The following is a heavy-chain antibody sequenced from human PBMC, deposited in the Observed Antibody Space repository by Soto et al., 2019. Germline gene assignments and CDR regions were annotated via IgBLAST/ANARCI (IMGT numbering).Heavy chain of an antibody. CDR1: GGPFSSYA. V-gene: IGHV3-23*01. D-gene: IGHD6-19*01. CDR3: AKGVPGIAVAGTGYFQH. Sequence: PGGSLRLSCAASGGPFSSYAMSWVRQAPGKGLEWVSGISGSGDSTYYADSVKGRFTISRDNSKKTLYLQMNSLRAEDTAVYYCAKGVPGIAVAGTGYFQHWGQGTLVTVSS. CDR2: ISGSGDST. J-gene: IGHJ1*01.